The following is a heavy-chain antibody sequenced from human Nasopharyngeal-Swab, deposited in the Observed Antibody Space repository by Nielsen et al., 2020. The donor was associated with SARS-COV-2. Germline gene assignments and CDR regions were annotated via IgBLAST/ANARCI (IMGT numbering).Heavy chain of an antibody. D-gene: IGHD5-24*01. CDR1: GFTFSSYW. V-gene: IGHV3-7*01. CDR2: IKQDGSGE. Sequence: GGSLRLSCAASGFTFSSYWMSWVRQAPGKGLEWVANIKQDGSGEYYLDSVKGRFTISRDSTNNSLYLQMHSLRVEDTAVYYCVRDAEMATIINGPAEFDYWGQGSLVTVSS. J-gene: IGHJ4*02. CDR3: VRDAEMATIINGPAEFDY.